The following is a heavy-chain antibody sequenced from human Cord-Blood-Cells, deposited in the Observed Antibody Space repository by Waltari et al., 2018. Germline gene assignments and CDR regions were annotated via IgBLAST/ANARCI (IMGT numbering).Heavy chain of an antibody. CDR2: INAGNGNT. Sequence: QVQLVQSGAEVKKPGASVKVSCKASGYTFTSYAMNWVRQAPGQRLEWMGWINAGNGNTKYSQKFQGRVTITRDTSASTAYMELSSLRSEDTAVYYCASRMVRGVINDAFDIWGQGTMVTVSS. D-gene: IGHD3-10*01. CDR3: ASRMVRGVINDAFDI. J-gene: IGHJ3*02. V-gene: IGHV1-3*01. CDR1: GYTFTSYA.